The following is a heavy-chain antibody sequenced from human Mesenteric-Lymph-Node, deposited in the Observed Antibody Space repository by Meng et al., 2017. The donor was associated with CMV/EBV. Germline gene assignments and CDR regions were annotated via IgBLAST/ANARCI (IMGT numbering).Heavy chain of an antibody. CDR1: GFTFTNYA. D-gene: IGHD2-15*01. V-gene: IGHV3-23*01. J-gene: IGHJ4*02. Sequence: GGSLRLSCATSGFTFTNYALSWVRQAPGKGPEWVSAMSASGHTIYYADSVKGRFTISRDNSRSTLYVQINSLRADDTGIYYCARAAYCSDSSCPFNYWGQGTLVTVSS. CDR2: MSASGHTI. CDR3: ARAAYCSDSSCPFNY.